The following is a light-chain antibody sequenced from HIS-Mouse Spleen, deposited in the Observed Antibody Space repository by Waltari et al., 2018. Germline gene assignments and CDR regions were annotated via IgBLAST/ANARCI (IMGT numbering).Light chain of an antibody. J-gene: IGLJ2*01. V-gene: IGLV2-23*01. Sequence: QSALTQPASVSGSPGQSITISRTGTSSDVGSDNLVSWYQQHPGKASKLMIYEGSKRPSGVSNRFSGSKSGNTASLTISGLQAEDEADYYCCSYAGSSTYVVFGGGTKLTVL. CDR3: CSYAGSSTYVV. CDR1: SSDVGSDNL. CDR2: EGS.